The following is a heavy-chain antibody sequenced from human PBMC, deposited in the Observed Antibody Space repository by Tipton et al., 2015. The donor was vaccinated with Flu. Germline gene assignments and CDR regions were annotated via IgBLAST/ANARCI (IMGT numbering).Heavy chain of an antibody. CDR2: TYSNGDT. CDR1: GGSISGYY. J-gene: IGHJ3*02. CDR3: ARHSDRGYHILAFDI. D-gene: IGHD3-22*01. Sequence: TLSLTCTVSGGSISGYYWNWIRQSPGRGLEWIGYTYSNGDTEYNPSLKSRVTISVGTSGAHLSLKVTSVTAADTAAYYCARHSDRGYHILAFDIWGQGTMVTVSS. V-gene: IGHV4-59*04.